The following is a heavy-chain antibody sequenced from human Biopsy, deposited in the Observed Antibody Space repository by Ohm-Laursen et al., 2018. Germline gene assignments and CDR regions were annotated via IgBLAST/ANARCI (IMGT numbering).Heavy chain of an antibody. CDR3: AKDQGYYYDRSVYYYFDY. V-gene: IGHV3-9*01. D-gene: IGHD3-22*01. CDR2: ISWNSGSI. Sequence: SLRLSCSASGFTFADYAMHWVRQVPGKGLEWVSGISWNSGSIGYADSVKGRFTISRDSSKNTLHLQMNSLRAEDTAVYYCAKDQGYYYDRSVYYYFDYWGQGTLVTVSS. CDR1: GFTFADYA. J-gene: IGHJ4*02.